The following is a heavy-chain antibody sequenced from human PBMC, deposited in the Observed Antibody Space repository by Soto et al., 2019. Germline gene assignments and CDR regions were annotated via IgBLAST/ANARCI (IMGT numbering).Heavy chain of an antibody. Sequence: GGSLRLSCAASGFTFSSYSMSWVRRAPGKGLEWVSAISGSGGSTYYADSVKGRFTISRDNSKNTLYVEMNNLRAEDTAVYYCAKGRGGSYYGSGSSYDYWGQGTLVTVSS. CDR3: AKGRGGSYYGSGSSYDY. CDR1: GFTFSSYS. CDR2: ISGSGGST. D-gene: IGHD3-10*01. V-gene: IGHV3-23*01. J-gene: IGHJ4*02.